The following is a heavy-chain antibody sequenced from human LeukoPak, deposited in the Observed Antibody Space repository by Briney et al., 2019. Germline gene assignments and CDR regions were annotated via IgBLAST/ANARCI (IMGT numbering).Heavy chain of an antibody. CDR1: DGSISSHY. V-gene: IGHV4-4*07. CDR2: IYTSGST. J-gene: IGHJ4*02. D-gene: IGHD6-19*01. CDR3: ARSGGSSGWYYFDN. Sequence: SETLSLTCTVSDGSISSHYWSWIRQPAGKGLEWIGRIYTSGSTNHNPSLSSRVTMSVDTSKNQFSLNLRSVTAADTAVYYCARSGGSSGWYYFDNWGQGALVTVSS.